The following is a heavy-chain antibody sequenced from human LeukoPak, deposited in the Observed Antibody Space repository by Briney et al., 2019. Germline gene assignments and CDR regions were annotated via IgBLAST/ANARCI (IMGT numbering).Heavy chain of an antibody. V-gene: IGHV3-23*01. CDR1: GFTFSSYA. CDR2: ISGSGGST. D-gene: IGHD3-3*01. CDR3: AKDRVLRFLEWLLCAFDY. Sequence: GGSLRLSCAASGFTFSSYAMSWVRQAPGKGLEWVSAISGSGGSTYYADSVKGRFTISRDNSKNTLYLQMNSLRAEDTAVYYCAKDRVLRFLEWLLCAFDYWGQGTLVTVSS. J-gene: IGHJ4*02.